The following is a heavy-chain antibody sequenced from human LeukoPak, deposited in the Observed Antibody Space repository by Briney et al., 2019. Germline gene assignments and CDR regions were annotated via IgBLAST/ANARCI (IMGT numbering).Heavy chain of an antibody. CDR1: RGSIRTADYY. D-gene: IGHD6-13*01. V-gene: IGHV4-39*01. J-gene: IGHJ5*01. CDR3: ARTSSWYAGAWFDS. Sequence: SETLSLTCTVSRGSIRTADYYWAWVRQPPGEGLEWLGSIYFSGTPYFNPSLRSRVAVSIDTSKNQFSLKVTSVNASDTAVYFCARTSSWYAGAWFDSWGQGTLVTVSS. CDR2: IYFSGTP.